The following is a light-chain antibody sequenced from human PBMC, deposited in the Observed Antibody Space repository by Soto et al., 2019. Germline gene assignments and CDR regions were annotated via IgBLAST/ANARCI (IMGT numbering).Light chain of an antibody. CDR2: TIS. J-gene: IGKJ4*01. CDR1: QSVSTA. Sequence: DIPMTQSPSTLSASVGDRLTITCRASQSVSTALAWWQQKPGKAPKLLIYTISNLKSGVPSRFSAGGSGTEFTLTVSSLQPDDFATYYCQQYYRYPPTFGGGTKVEIK. CDR3: QQYYRYPPT. V-gene: IGKV1-5*03.